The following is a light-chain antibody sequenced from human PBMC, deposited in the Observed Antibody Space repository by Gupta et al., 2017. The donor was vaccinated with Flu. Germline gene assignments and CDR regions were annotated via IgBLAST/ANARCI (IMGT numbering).Light chain of an antibody. CDR2: DAA. J-gene: IGKJ1*01. CDR1: QRISSN. V-gene: IGKV3-15*01. CDR3: QQYNNWPPWT. Sequence: PLAGSPGESGTPSCMARQRISSNLEWSQQTPAQAPRRLIYDAATSYTGIRARFCGRGDGIDVTLTISSRQYEEFAVYYCQQYNNWPPWTFGQGTKVEIK.